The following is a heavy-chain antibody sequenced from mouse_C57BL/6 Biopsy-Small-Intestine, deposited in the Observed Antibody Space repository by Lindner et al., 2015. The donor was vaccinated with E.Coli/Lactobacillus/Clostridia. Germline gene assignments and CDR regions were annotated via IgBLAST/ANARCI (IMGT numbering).Heavy chain of an antibody. Sequence: VQLQESGPELVKPGASVNISCKASGYSFTGYYMHWVKESPEKSLEYIGEINPNTGGATYNQKFKAKATLTVDKSSSTAFMQLKSLTSEDSAVYYCAKSTYYSNWGAMDYWGQGTSVTVSS. CDR2: INPNTGGA. CDR3: AKSTYYSNWGAMDY. CDR1: GYSFTGYY. D-gene: IGHD2-5*01. J-gene: IGHJ4*01. V-gene: IGHV1-42*01.